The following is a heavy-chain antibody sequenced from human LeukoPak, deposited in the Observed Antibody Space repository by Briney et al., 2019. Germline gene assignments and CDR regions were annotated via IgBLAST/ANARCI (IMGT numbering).Heavy chain of an antibody. J-gene: IGHJ4*02. CDR2: IDSDGYST. Sequence: GGSLRLSCAASRFTFNTYWMHWVRQAPGKGLVWVSRIDSDGYSTAYADSVKGRFTISRDNLKKMLYLQMNSLRAEDTAVYYCARGLVSGTYLEYFDSWGQGTLVTVSS. CDR1: RFTFNTYW. V-gene: IGHV3-74*01. D-gene: IGHD1-26*01. CDR3: ARGLVSGTYLEYFDS.